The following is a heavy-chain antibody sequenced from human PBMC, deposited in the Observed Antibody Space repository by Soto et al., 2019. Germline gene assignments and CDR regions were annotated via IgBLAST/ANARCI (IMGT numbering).Heavy chain of an antibody. V-gene: IGHV3-23*01. CDR1: GFTFRNYA. Sequence: GGSLSLSCAAAGFTFRNYAMSWARQAPGKGLEGVSAISRSGGTSYYEDSGKGRFTISRDNAKNTLYLQMDNLRAEDTAVYYCARGDCSAAGCYIHYYYGMDVWGQGTTVTVSS. CDR2: ISRSGGTS. D-gene: IGHD2-2*02. CDR3: ARGDCSAAGCYIHYYYGMDV. J-gene: IGHJ6*02.